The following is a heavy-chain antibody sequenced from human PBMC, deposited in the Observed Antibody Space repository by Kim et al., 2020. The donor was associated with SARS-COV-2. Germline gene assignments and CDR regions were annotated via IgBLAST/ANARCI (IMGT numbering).Heavy chain of an antibody. CDR3: AAIDKLVPAADEYYFDY. CDR2: IDPSDSYT. Sequence: GESLRISCKGSGYSFTSYWISWVRQMPGKGLEWMGRIDPSDSYTNYSPSFQGHVTISADKSISTAYLQWSSLKASDTAMYYCAAIDKLVPAADEYYFDYWGQGTLVTVSS. CDR1: GYSFTSYW. V-gene: IGHV5-10-1*01. J-gene: IGHJ4*02. D-gene: IGHD2-2*01.